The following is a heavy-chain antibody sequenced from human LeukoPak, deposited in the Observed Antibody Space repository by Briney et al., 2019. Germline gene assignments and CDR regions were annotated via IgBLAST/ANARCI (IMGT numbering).Heavy chain of an antibody. CDR3: ARAVTYFYGSVTYDWFDP. J-gene: IGHJ5*02. CDR2: IKSDGST. V-gene: IGHV3-74*01. D-gene: IGHD3-10*01. CDR1: GFTFSSYW. Sequence: GGSLRLSCAASGFTFSSYWMHWVRQIPGKGLVWVSRIKSDGSTIYADSVKGRFTISRDNAKNTVYLQMNSLRAEDTAIYYCARAVTYFYGSVTYDWFDPWGQGTLVTVSS.